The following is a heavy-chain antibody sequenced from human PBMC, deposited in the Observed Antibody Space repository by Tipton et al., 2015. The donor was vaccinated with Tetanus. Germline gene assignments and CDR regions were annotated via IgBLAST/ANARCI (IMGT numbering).Heavy chain of an antibody. CDR2: IYYNRST. Sequence: TLSLTCSVSGGSISYYYWSWIRQSPGKGLEWIGHIYYNRSTKYNPSLKSRVTVSLDTSKKHFSLRLSSVTAADTAVYYCARGGLCVGPACAGISPLLDVWGRGTLVTVSS. D-gene: IGHD2-15*01. J-gene: IGHJ2*01. CDR3: ARGGLCVGPACAGISPLLDV. V-gene: IGHV4-59*01. CDR1: GGSISYYY.